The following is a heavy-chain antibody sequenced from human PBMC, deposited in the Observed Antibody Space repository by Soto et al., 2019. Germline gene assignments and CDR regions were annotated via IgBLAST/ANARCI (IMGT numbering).Heavy chain of an antibody. V-gene: IGHV1-69*08. CDR1: GDTFNDST. CDR2: VIPLLDAS. D-gene: IGHD4-17*01. J-gene: IGHJ6*03. Sequence: QVQLVQSGADVKKPGSSVKISCTASGDTFNDSTVTWVRRAPGQGLEWMGRVIPLLDASNYAEKFQDRVTLTAEKSTNTAYMEVSGLKSEDSAIYYCSSGKTQMTKARMSFYYYMDVWGKGTTVTVSS. CDR3: SSGKTQMTKARMSFYYYMDV.